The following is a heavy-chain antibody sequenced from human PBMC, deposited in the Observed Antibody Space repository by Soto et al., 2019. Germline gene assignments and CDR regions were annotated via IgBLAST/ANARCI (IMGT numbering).Heavy chain of an antibody. Sequence: SETLSLTCTVSGDSISSYYWSWIRQPPGKALEWIGYIYYSGTTNYNPSLKSRVILSIDTPKKQFSLELSSVTAADTAVYYCATSYDAKTFPFDVWGLGTLVTVSS. D-gene: IGHD3-3*01. J-gene: IGHJ5*02. CDR2: IYYSGTT. V-gene: IGHV4-59*01. CDR3: ATSYDAKTFPFDV. CDR1: GDSISSYY.